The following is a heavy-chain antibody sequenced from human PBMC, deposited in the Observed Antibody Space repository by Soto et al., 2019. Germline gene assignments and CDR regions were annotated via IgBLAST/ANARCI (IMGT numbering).Heavy chain of an antibody. V-gene: IGHV4-39*07. Sequence: SETLSLTCTVSGGPISSSSCYWDWIRQPPPGKGLESIANIYYDGSTYYNPSLKSRVTISVDTSKNQFSLKLTSVTAADTAVYYCARDKITGLFDYWGQGTLVTVSS. CDR1: GGPISSSSCY. CDR3: ARDKITGLFDY. D-gene: IGHD2-8*02. J-gene: IGHJ4*02. CDR2: IYYDGST.